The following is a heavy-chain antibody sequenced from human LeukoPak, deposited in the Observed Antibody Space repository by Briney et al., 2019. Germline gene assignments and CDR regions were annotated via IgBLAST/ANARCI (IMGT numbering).Heavy chain of an antibody. Sequence: PSETLSLTCTVSGGSISSYYWSWIRQPPGKGLEWIGYIYYSGSTNYNSSLRSRVTISVDTSMNQFSLKLSSVTAADTAVYYCATMYSGSWSYFDYWGQGTLVTVSS. CDR3: ATMYSGSWSYFDY. V-gene: IGHV4-59*08. J-gene: IGHJ4*02. D-gene: IGHD6-13*01. CDR1: GGSISSYY. CDR2: IYYSGST.